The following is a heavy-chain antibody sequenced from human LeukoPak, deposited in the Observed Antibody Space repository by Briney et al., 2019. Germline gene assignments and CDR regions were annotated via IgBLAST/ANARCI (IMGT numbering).Heavy chain of an antibody. Sequence: PSQTLSLTCTVSGGSISSGDYYWSWIRQPPGKGLEWIGYIYYSRSTYYNPSLKSRVTISVDTSKNQFSLKLSSVTAADTAVYYCARTTGDRVFSLDYWGQGTLVTVSS. D-gene: IGHD7-27*01. CDR3: ARTTGDRVFSLDY. CDR1: GGSISSGDYY. CDR2: IYYSRST. J-gene: IGHJ4*02. V-gene: IGHV4-30-4*01.